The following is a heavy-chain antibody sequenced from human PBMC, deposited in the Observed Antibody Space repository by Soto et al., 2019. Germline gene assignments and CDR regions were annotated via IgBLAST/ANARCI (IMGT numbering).Heavy chain of an antibody. V-gene: IGHV4-39*01. CDR1: GVSISSSSNY. J-gene: IGHJ6*02. CDR2: INYSRST. CDR3: ASYAPQLWLRGYSYGMDV. Sequence: SETLSLTCSVSGVSISSSSNYWVWLRQTPGKGREWFMRINYSRSTYYNPSLKSRVTISVDTSKNQLSLKLSSVTAADTAVYYCASYAPQLWLRGYSYGMDVWGQGTTVTVSS. D-gene: IGHD5-18*01.